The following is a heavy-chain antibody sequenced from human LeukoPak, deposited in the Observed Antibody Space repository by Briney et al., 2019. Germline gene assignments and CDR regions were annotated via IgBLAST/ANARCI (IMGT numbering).Heavy chain of an antibody. CDR2: IYYSGST. CDR1: GGSISSYY. V-gene: IGHV4-59*01. CDR3: ARKRRRFLERTYDAFDI. J-gene: IGHJ3*02. D-gene: IGHD3-3*01. Sequence: SETLSLTCTVSGGSISSYYWSWIRQPPGKGLEWIGYIYYSGSTNYNPSLKSRVTISVDTSKNQFSLKLSSVTAADTAVYYCARKRRRFLERTYDAFDIWGQGTMVTVSS.